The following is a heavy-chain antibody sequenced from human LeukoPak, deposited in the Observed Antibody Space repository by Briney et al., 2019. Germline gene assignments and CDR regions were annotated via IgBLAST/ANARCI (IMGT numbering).Heavy chain of an antibody. CDR3: THRRGGYNWNHGDFDF. D-gene: IGHD1-14*01. J-gene: IGHJ4*02. Sequence: SGPTLVNPTQTLTLTCSFSGFSLTTRPVGVGWLRQLPGKALEWLALIYWDDDKRYNPSLRTRLTVTKDTSKNLVFLTMTNMDPVDTATYYCTHRRGGYNWNHGDFDFWGQGTLVTVSS. V-gene: IGHV2-5*02. CDR1: GFSLTTRPVG. CDR2: IYWDDDK.